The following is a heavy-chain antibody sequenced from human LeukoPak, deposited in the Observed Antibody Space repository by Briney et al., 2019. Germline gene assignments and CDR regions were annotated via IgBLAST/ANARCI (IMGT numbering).Heavy chain of an antibody. CDR2: ISTSSTTI. CDR1: GFTFSDYA. J-gene: IGHJ4*02. D-gene: IGHD1-20*01. CDR3: AKVQGGYDWNSGY. Sequence: GGSLRLSCAASGFTFSDYAMNWVRQAPGKGLEWVSYISTSSTTIYYADSVKGRFTISRDNARNSLYLQMNSLRAEDTAVYYCAKVQGGYDWNSGYWGQGTLVTVSS. V-gene: IGHV3-48*04.